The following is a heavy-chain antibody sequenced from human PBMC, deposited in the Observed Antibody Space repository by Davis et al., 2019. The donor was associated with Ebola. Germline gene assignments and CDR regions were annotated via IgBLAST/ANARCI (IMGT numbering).Heavy chain of an antibody. CDR1: GFTFSGSA. Sequence: PGGSLRLSCAASGFTFSGSAMHWVRQASGKGLEWVGRIRSKANSYATAYAASVKGRFTISRDDSKNTAYLQMNSLRAEDTAVYYCARYCSGGSCYRDYWGQGTLVTVSS. J-gene: IGHJ4*02. CDR3: ARYCSGGSCYRDY. D-gene: IGHD2-15*01. V-gene: IGHV3-73*01. CDR2: IRSKANSYAT.